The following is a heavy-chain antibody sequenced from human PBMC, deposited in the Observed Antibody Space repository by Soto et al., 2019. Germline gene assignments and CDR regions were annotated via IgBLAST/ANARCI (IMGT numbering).Heavy chain of an antibody. D-gene: IGHD4-17*01. CDR1: GGSISSYY. V-gene: IGHV4-59*08. CDR2: IYYSGST. CDR3: ARSHYGDYSAYYYYMDV. Sequence: SETLSLTCTVSGGSISSYYWSWIRQPPGKGLEWIGYIYYSGSTNYNPSLKSRVTISVDTSKNQFSLKLSSVTAADTAVYYCARSHYGDYSAYYYYMDVWGKGNPGHRLL. J-gene: IGHJ6*03.